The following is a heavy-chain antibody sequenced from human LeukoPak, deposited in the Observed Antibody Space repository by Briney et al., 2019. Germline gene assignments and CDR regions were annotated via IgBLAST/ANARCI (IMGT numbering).Heavy chain of an antibody. Sequence: GGSLRLSCAASGFTFSSYSMDWVRQAPGKGLEWVSSISSGSTSIYYADSGKGRFTISRDNAKNALYLQMNSLRAEDTAVYYCARVTGTTAGDHWGQGTLVSVSS. CDR3: ARVTGTTAGDH. CDR1: GFTFSSYS. V-gene: IGHV3-21*01. J-gene: IGHJ5*02. D-gene: IGHD1-1*01. CDR2: ISSGSTSI.